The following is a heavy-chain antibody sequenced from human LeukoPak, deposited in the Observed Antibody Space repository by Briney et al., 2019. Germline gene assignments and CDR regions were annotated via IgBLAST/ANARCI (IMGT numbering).Heavy chain of an antibody. V-gene: IGHV4-39*01. J-gene: IGHJ3*02. Sequence: SETLSLTCTVSGGSISSSSYYWGWIRQPPGKGLEWIGSIYYSGSTYYNPSLKSRVTISVDTSKNQFSLKLSSVTAADTAVYYCARAYSSSWSYDAFDIWGQGTMVTVSS. D-gene: IGHD6-13*01. CDR3: ARAYSSSWSYDAFDI. CDR1: GGSISSSSYY. CDR2: IYYSGST.